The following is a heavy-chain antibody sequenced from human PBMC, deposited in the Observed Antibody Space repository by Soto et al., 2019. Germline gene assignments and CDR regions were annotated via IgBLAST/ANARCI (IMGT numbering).Heavy chain of an antibody. J-gene: IGHJ4*02. D-gene: IGHD3-22*01. CDR2: ISGSGGST. Sequence: PGGSLRLSCAASGFTFSSYAMSWVRQAPGKGLEWVSAISGSGGSTYYADSVKGRFTISRDNPKNTLYLQMNSLRAEDTALYYCARVPSYDSSGYSVDYWGQGTLVTVSS. CDR1: GFTFSSYA. CDR3: ARVPSYDSSGYSVDY. V-gene: IGHV3-23*01.